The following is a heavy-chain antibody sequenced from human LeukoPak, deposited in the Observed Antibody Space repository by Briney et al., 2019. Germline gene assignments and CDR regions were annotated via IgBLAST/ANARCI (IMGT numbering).Heavy chain of an antibody. Sequence: GGSLRLSCAASGFTFSSYEMNWVRQAPGKGLEWVSYISSSGSTIYYADSVKGRFTISRDNAKNSLYLQMNSLRAEDTAVYYCARALTYYDLWSGYRYYFDYWGQGTLVTVSS. V-gene: IGHV3-48*03. CDR3: ARALTYYDLWSGYRYYFDY. CDR2: ISSSGSTI. D-gene: IGHD3-3*01. J-gene: IGHJ4*02. CDR1: GFTFSSYE.